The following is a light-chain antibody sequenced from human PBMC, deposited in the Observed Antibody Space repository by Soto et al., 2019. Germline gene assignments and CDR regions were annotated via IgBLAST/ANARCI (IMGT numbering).Light chain of an antibody. V-gene: IGKV4-1*01. J-gene: IGKJ2*01. CDR2: WAS. CDR3: QQYYSKPFT. CDR1: HSVFYNSYNKDY. Sequence: DIVLTQSPDFLPVSLGEGATINCRSSHSVFYNSYNKDYLAWYQQKPGQPPKLLIYWASARDPGVPDRFSGSGSETNFTLTISRLQAEDVAVYFCQQYYSKPFTFGQGTKLEIK.